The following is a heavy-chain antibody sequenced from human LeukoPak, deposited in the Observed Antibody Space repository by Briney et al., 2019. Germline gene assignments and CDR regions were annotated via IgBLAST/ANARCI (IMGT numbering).Heavy chain of an antibody. Sequence: ASVKVSCKASGYTFTDYYMHWVRQAPGQGLEWMGWINPNSGGTNYAQKFQGRVTMTRDTSISTAYMELSRLRSDDTAVYYCARDYDGDESHAFDIWGQGTMVTVSS. J-gene: IGHJ3*02. CDR1: GYTFTDYY. CDR2: INPNSGGT. D-gene: IGHD4-17*01. CDR3: ARDYDGDESHAFDI. V-gene: IGHV1-2*02.